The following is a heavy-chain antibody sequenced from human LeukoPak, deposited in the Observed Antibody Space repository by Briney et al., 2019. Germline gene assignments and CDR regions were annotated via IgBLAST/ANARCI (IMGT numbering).Heavy chain of an antibody. CDR3: AREASGGYFDY. Sequence: ASVKVSCKASGYTFSSYYMHWVRQAPGQGLKWVGLINPTGDSTNYAQKFRGRVTMTRDASTSTVYMDLNSLTSEDTAVYYCAREASGGYFDYWGQGTLVTVSS. J-gene: IGHJ4*02. CDR2: INPTGDST. CDR1: GYTFSSYY. D-gene: IGHD4-23*01. V-gene: IGHV1-46*01.